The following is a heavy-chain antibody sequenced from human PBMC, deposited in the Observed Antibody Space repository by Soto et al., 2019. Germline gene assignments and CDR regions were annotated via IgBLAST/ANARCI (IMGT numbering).Heavy chain of an antibody. CDR3: AKSPPGLYMVDFDD. V-gene: IGHV3-9*01. CDR1: GFTFDDYA. CDR2: ISWNSGSI. Sequence: GGSLRLSCAASGFTFDDYAMHWVRQAPGKGLEWVSGISWNSGSIGYADSVKGRFTISRDNAKNSLYLQMNSLRAEDTALYYCAKSPPGLYMVDFDDWGQGTLVTVSS. J-gene: IGHJ4*02. D-gene: IGHD2-2*02.